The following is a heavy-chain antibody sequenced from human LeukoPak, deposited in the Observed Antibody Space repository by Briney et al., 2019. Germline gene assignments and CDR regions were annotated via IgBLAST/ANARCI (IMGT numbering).Heavy chain of an antibody. D-gene: IGHD2-2*02. Sequence: QPGGSLRLSCVASGFTFSNYGMPWVRQAPGKGLEWVAVIPYDGSNKYYTDSVKGRFTISRDNSKNTLYLQMSSLRPEDTAVYYCAKNRIPTAITPDSWGQGTLVTVSS. V-gene: IGHV3-30*18. J-gene: IGHJ5*01. CDR1: GFTFSNYG. CDR2: IPYDGSNK. CDR3: AKNRIPTAITPDS.